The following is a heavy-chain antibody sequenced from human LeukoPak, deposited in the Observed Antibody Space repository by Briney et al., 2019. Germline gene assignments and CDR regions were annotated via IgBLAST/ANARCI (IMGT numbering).Heavy chain of an antibody. Sequence: SQTLSLTYTVSGDSISNYYWTWIRQPPGKEMEWIGYVYHTGGTKYNTSLKSRVTISVDPSKNQFSLRLTSVTAADTAVYYCARETRGYTYAVFDLWGQGTLVTVSS. CDR3: ARETRGYTYAVFDL. CDR1: GDSISNYY. V-gene: IGHV4-59*01. D-gene: IGHD5-18*01. CDR2: VYHTGGT. J-gene: IGHJ4*02.